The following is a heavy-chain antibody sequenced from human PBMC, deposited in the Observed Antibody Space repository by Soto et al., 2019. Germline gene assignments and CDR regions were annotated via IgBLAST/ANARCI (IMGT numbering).Heavy chain of an antibody. Sequence: EVQLVESGGGLVQPGGSLRLSCAASGFSFDIYWMSWVRQAPGKGLEWVANIKQDGSEKYYVDSVKGRFTISRDNAKNSLSLQTNSPRAEDTAVYYCARDPDGYFGSGSFFDYWGQGTLVTVSP. CDR1: GFSFDIYW. V-gene: IGHV3-7*01. J-gene: IGHJ4*02. CDR2: IKQDGSEK. CDR3: ARDPDGYFGSGSFFDY. D-gene: IGHD3-10*01.